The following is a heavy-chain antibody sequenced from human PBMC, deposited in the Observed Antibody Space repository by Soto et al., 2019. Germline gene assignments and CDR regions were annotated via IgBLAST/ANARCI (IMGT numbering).Heavy chain of an antibody. CDR3: ARGTSRTGYCSSTSCQSFDY. CDR1: GYTFTSYD. D-gene: IGHD2-2*01. J-gene: IGHJ4*02. Sequence: ASVKVSCKASGYTFTSYDINWVRQATGQGLEWMGWMNPNSGNTGYAQKFQGRVTMTRNTSISTAYMELSSLRSEDTAVYYCARGTSRTGYCSSTSCQSFDYWGQGTLVTVS. V-gene: IGHV1-8*01. CDR2: MNPNSGNT.